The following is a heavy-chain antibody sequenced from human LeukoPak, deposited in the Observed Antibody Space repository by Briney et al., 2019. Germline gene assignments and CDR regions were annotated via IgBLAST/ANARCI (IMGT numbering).Heavy chain of an antibody. J-gene: IGHJ4*02. CDR3: ARERGVSHPLDY. Sequence: PGGSLRLSCAASGFNFVNTWMHWVRQAPGKGLVWVARIKNDGSGIIYADSVEGRFTISRDNARNTLYLQMNSLRAEDTAVYYCARERGVSHPLDYWGQGTLVTVSS. CDR1: GFNFVNTW. V-gene: IGHV3-74*01. D-gene: IGHD2-21*01. CDR2: IKNDGSGI.